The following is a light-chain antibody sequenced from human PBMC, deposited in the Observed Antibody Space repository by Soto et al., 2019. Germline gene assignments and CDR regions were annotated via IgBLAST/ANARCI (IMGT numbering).Light chain of an antibody. J-gene: IGLJ2*01. Sequence: QSVLTQPPSASGTPGQRVTISCSGSSSKIGSNTVNWYQQLPGTAPKLLIYSNNQRPSGVPDRFSDSKSGTSASLAISGLQSEDEADYYCAAWDDSLNGVVFGGATKVTVL. CDR1: SSKIGSNT. V-gene: IGLV1-44*01. CDR2: SNN. CDR3: AAWDDSLNGVV.